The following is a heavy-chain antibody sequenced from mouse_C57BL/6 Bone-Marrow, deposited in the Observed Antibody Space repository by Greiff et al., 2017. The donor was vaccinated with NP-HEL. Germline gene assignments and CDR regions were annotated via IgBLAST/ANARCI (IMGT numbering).Heavy chain of an antibody. CDR1: GYTFTSYG. Sequence: LMESGAELARPGASVKLSCKASGYTFTSYGISWVKQRTGQGLEWIGEIYPRSGNTYYNEKFKGKATLTADKSSSTAYMELRSLTSEDSAVYFCARSGSYGSSYDYFDYWGQGTTLTVSS. CDR2: IYPRSGNT. CDR3: ARSGSYGSSYDYFDY. V-gene: IGHV1-81*01. D-gene: IGHD1-1*01. J-gene: IGHJ2*01.